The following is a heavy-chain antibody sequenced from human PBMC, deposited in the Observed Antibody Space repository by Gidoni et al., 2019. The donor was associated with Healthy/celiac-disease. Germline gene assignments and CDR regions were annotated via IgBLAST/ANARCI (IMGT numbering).Heavy chain of an antibody. CDR3: AKEIAAAGTGPFDY. CDR2: ISGSGGST. Sequence: EVQLLESGGGLVQPGGSLRLSCAASGFSFSSYAMGWVRQAPGKGLEWVSAISGSGGSTYSADSVKGRFTISRDNSKNTLYLQMNSLRAEDTAVYYCAKEIAAAGTGPFDYWGQGTLVTVSS. J-gene: IGHJ4*02. V-gene: IGHV3-23*01. CDR1: GFSFSSYA. D-gene: IGHD6-13*01.